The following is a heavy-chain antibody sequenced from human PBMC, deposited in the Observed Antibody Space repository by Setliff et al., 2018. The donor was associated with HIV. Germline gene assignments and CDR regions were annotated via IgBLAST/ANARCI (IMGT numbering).Heavy chain of an antibody. J-gene: IGHJ4*02. CDR2: IYHVGTT. CDR3: VTTDYFYGRNNFEY. CDR1: GYSMSGGYN. V-gene: IGHV4-38-2*02. D-gene: IGHD3-10*01. Sequence: SETLSLTCTVSGYSMSGGYNWGWIRQSPEKGLEWLGNIYHVGTTYYNPSLKSRVTLSVDPSKSPFSLKLTSVTAADTALNYCVTTDYFYGRNNFEYWGQGALVTVSS.